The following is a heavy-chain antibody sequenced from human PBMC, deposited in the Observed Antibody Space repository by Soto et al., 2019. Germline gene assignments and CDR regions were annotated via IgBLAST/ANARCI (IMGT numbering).Heavy chain of an antibody. CDR3: ARASRCKSEYECFAWLDF. Sequence: LSLTCTVSGGSISSLYWAWIRQPAGKGLEWIGRIFPSGDSNYNPSLPSRVSMSLDTSKNEFSLTMSSVTAADTAVYYCARASRCKSEYECFAWLDFWGQGILVTVSS. CDR2: IFPSGDS. D-gene: IGHD6-6*01. CDR1: GGSISSLY. J-gene: IGHJ4*02. V-gene: IGHV4-4*07.